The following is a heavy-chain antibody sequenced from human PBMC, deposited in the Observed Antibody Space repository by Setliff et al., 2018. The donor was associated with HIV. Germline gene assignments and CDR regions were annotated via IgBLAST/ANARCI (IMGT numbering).Heavy chain of an antibody. J-gene: IGHJ4*02. CDR1: GYIFTNYY. V-gene: IGHV1-46*01. CDR3: ARAPPYSTGWGLDY. Sequence: VKVSCKASGYIFTNYYVHWVRQAPGQGLEWMGIINPGGGTTSYPRKFRDKVTLTRDASTSTVYMELTYLTSEDTAVYYCARAPPYSTGWGLDYWGQGTLVTVSS. D-gene: IGHD6-19*01. CDR2: INPGGGTT.